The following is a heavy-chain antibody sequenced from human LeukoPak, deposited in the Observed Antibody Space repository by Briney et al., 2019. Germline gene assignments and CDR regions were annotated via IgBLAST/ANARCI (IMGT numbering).Heavy chain of an antibody. CDR1: GGSISTYY. Sequence: SATLSLTCTVSGGSISTYYWSWIRQPPGKGLEWIGYVYHSGNTYYNPSLNSRVTISVDTSKNQSSLKLTSVTAADTAVYYCARGIAVAGVRFDPWGQGTLVTVSS. V-gene: IGHV4-59*01. CDR3: ARGIAVAGVRFDP. CDR2: VYHSGNT. J-gene: IGHJ5*02. D-gene: IGHD6-19*01.